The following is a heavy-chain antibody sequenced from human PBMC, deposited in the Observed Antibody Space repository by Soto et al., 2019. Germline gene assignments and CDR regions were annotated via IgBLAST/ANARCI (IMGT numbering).Heavy chain of an antibody. D-gene: IGHD3-3*01. Sequence: HPGGSLRLSCAASGFTFSSYWMSWVRQAPGKGLEWVANIKQDGSEKYYVDSVKGRFTISRDNAKNSLYLQMNSLRAEDTAVYYCAREGYDFWSGYTYYYGMDVWGQGTTVTVSS. CDR1: GFTFSSYW. CDR3: AREGYDFWSGYTYYYGMDV. CDR2: IKQDGSEK. J-gene: IGHJ6*02. V-gene: IGHV3-7*05.